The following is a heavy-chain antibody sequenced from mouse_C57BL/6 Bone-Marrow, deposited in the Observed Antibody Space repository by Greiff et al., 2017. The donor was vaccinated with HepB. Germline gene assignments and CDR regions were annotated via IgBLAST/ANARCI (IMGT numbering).Heavy chain of an antibody. CDR3: AKNYYCSSSYYAMDY. Sequence: EVMLVESGGGLVKPGGSLKLSCAASGFNFSDYGMHWVRQAPEKGLEWVAYISSGSSTIYYAATVKGRFTISRAHAKNTLFLQMTSLRSEDTAMYYCAKNYYCSSSYYAMDYWGQGTSVTVSS. D-gene: IGHD1-1*01. J-gene: IGHJ4*01. CDR1: GFNFSDYG. CDR2: ISSGSSTI. V-gene: IGHV5-17*01.